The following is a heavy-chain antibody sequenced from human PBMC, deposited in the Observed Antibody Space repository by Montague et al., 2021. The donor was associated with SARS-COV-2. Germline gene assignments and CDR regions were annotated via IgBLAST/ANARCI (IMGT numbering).Heavy chain of an antibody. V-gene: IGHV6-1*01. CDR2: TYYRSKWYN. D-gene: IGHD6-19*01. J-gene: IGHJ6*02. Sequence: CAISGDSVSSNSAAWNWIRQSPSRGLEWLGRTYYRSKWYNDYAVSVKSRITINPDTSKNQFTLQLNSVTPEDTAVHYYARGDEEQWLVHYYYYGMDVWGQGTTVTVSS. CDR3: ARGDEEQWLVHYYYYGMDV. CDR1: GDSVSSNSAA.